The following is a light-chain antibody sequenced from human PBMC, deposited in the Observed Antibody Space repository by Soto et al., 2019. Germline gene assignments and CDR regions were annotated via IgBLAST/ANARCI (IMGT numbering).Light chain of an antibody. V-gene: IGKV1-39*01. Sequence: DIQMTQSPSSLSASVGDRITITCRASQNINNYLNWFQQKPGKAPKLLIYGASNLQSGVPSRFSGSGSGTDFTLTVNSLQPEDFATYYCQQSYSTPLITFGQGTRLEIK. CDR2: GAS. J-gene: IGKJ5*01. CDR1: QNINNY. CDR3: QQSYSTPLIT.